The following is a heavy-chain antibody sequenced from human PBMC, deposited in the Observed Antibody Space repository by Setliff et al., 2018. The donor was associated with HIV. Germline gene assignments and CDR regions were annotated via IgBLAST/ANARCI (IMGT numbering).Heavy chain of an antibody. CDR2: INPYNSAT. CDR1: GYTSTSYG. CDR3: ARGESAAAGTGVCDY. J-gene: IGHJ4*02. V-gene: IGHV1-18*01. D-gene: IGHD6-13*01. Sequence: ASVKVSCKASGYTSTSYGVTWVRQAPGQGLEWVGWINPYNSATNYGQKLQGRVTMTTDTSTSTVYMELSSLRSEDTAMYYCARGESAAAGTGVCDYWGQGTLVTVSS.